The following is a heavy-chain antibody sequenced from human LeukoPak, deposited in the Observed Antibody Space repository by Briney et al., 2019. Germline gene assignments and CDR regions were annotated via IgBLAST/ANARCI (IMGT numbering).Heavy chain of an antibody. D-gene: IGHD5-18*01. CDR3: ARDAMDGMDV. CDR2: LYSGGRT. Sequence: HPGGSLRLSCAASGFTVSGKNMSWVRQAPGKGLEWVSVLYSGGRTYYADSVKGRFTISRDNSKNTLYLQMYSLRAEDTAVYYCARDAMDGMDVWGQGTTVSVSS. CDR1: GFTVSGKN. J-gene: IGHJ6*02. V-gene: IGHV3-53*01.